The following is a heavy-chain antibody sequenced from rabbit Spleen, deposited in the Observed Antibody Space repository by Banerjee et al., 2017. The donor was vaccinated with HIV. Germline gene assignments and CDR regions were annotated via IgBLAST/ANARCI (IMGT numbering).Heavy chain of an antibody. J-gene: IGHJ6*01. V-gene: IGHV1S45*01. Sequence: QERLVESGGGLVQPGASLTLTCKASGFTISSSYYICWVRQAPGKGLEWISCIAGSSSGFTYSATWATGRFTISKTSSTTVTLQMTSLTVADTATYFCARDTGTSFSTYGMDLWGPGTLVTVS. CDR2: IAGSSSGFT. D-gene: IGHD8-1*01. CDR3: ARDTGTSFSTYGMDL. CDR1: GFTISSSYY.